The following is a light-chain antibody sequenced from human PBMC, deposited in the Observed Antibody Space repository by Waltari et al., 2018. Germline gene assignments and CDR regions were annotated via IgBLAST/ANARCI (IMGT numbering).Light chain of an antibody. CDR1: NIGSYS. Sequence: SYALTQPPSVSVAPGTTARITCGGDNIGSYSVHWYQQKPGQAPVFVIFYDSDRPSGIPERFSGSNSGNTATLTISSVEVWDEAKYYCHVWHPDMDPGVFGPGTEVSV. J-gene: IGLJ1*01. CDR2: YDS. V-gene: IGLV3-21*04. CDR3: HVWHPDMDPGV.